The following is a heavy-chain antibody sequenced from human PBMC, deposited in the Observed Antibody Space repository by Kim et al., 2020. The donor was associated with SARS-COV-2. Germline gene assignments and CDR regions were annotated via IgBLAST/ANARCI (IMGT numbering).Heavy chain of an antibody. CDR1: GFTFSSYA. V-gene: IGHV3-23*01. Sequence: GGSLRLSCAASGFTFSSYAMSWVRQAPGKGLEWVSAISGSGGSTYYADSVKGRFTISRDNSKNTLYLQMNSLRAEDTAVYYCAKRLLWFGEYPGASYGMDVWGQGTTVTVSS. CDR3: AKRLLWFGEYPGASYGMDV. D-gene: IGHD3-10*01. J-gene: IGHJ6*02. CDR2: ISGSGGST.